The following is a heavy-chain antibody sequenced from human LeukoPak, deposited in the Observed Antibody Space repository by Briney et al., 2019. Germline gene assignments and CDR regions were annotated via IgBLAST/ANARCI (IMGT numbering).Heavy chain of an antibody. CDR1: GFTFSSYS. J-gene: IGHJ4*02. D-gene: IGHD3-22*01. CDR2: ISGSGGST. CDR3: AKDLLPGRYYDSSGPLDY. V-gene: IGHV3-23*01. Sequence: RTGGSLRLSCAASGFTFSSYSMNWVRQAPGKGLEWVSAISGSGGSTYYADSVKGRFTISRDNSKNTLYLQMNSLRAEDTAVYYCAKDLLPGRYYDSSGPLDYWRQGTLVTVSS.